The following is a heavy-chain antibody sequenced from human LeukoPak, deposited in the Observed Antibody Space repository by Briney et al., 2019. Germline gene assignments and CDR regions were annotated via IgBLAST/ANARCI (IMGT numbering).Heavy chain of an antibody. J-gene: IGHJ6*04. CDR2: IKQDGSEK. CDR1: GFTFSSYL. Sequence: GGPLRLSCAASGFTFSSYLMSWVRQAPGKGLEWVANIKQDGSEKYYVDSVKGRFTISRDNAKNSLYLQMNSLRAEDTAVYYCARVLGIFGVVIDVWGKGTTVTVSS. D-gene: IGHD3-3*01. V-gene: IGHV3-7*01. CDR3: ARVLGIFGVVIDV.